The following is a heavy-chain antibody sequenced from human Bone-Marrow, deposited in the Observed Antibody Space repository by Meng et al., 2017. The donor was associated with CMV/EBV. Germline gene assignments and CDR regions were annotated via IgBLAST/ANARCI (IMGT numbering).Heavy chain of an antibody. CDR2: INCNRGDT. D-gene: IGHD3-10*01. V-gene: IGHV1-2*02. Sequence: CKASGYPFTGSKIHWVRQAPGQGPEWLGGINCNRGDTNYAQKFQGRVTMTRDTSISTAYMELSSLRSDDTAVYYCVRLAGGVDYWGQGTLVTVSS. CDR3: VRLAGGVDY. CDR1: GYPFTGSK. J-gene: IGHJ4*02.